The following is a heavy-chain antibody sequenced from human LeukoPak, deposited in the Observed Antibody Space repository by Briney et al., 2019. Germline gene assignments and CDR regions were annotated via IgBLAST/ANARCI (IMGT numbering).Heavy chain of an antibody. J-gene: IGHJ4*02. CDR1: GFTFYNYA. Sequence: PGGSLRLSCAASGFTFYNYAMSWVRQAPGKGLEWVSYISSSGSTIYYADSVKGRFTISRDNAKNSLYLQMNSLRAEDTAVYYCARVYLATRRGALGYWGQGTLVTVSS. CDR3: ARVYLATRRGALGY. V-gene: IGHV3-11*01. CDR2: ISSSGSTI. D-gene: IGHD5-12*01.